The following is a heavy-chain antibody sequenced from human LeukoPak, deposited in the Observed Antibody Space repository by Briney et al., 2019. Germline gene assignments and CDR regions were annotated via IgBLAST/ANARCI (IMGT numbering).Heavy chain of an antibody. V-gene: IGHV4-61*02. CDR1: AGSISSGRYY. CDR3: ARGFVIAEGEGMDV. J-gene: IGHJ6*02. Sequence: PSQTLSLTCTVAAGSISSGRYYWSWIRQPAGKGLDWIGSGSTNYNTSLKCRVTISVDTSKNHFSLKLTTVPAADTAVYSCARGFVIAEGEGMDVWGQGTTVTVS. CDR2: GST. D-gene: IGHD3-10*01.